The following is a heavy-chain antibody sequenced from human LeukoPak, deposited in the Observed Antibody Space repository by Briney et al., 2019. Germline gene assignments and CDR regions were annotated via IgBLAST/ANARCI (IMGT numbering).Heavy chain of an antibody. Sequence: SETLSLTCTVSGGSISNYYWSWIRQAPGRGPEWIGYIYYTGSTKYNPSLKSRATISVDTSNNQLSLKLRSVTAADTAIYYCARDQGYDFWSGYSAYDHWGQGTLVTVSS. J-gene: IGHJ4*02. V-gene: IGHV4-59*01. CDR3: ARDQGYDFWSGYSAYDH. D-gene: IGHD3-3*01. CDR2: IYYTGST. CDR1: GGSISNYY.